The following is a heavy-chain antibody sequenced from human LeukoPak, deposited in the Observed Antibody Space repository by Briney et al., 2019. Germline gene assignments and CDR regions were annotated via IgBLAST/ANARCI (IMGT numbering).Heavy chain of an antibody. CDR3: ARVGTRWLQPRYYFDY. CDR2: INHSGST. D-gene: IGHD5-24*01. J-gene: IGHJ4*02. CDR1: GGSFSGYY. Sequence: SETLSLTCAVYGGSFSGYYWSWIRRPPGKGLEWIGEINHSGSTNYNPSLKSRVTISVDTSKNQFSLKLSSVTAADTAVYYCARVGTRWLQPRYYFDYWGQGTLVTVSS. V-gene: IGHV4-34*01.